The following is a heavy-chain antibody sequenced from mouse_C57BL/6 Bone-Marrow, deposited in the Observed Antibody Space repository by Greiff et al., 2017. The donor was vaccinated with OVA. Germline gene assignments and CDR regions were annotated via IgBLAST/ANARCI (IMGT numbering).Heavy chain of an antibody. V-gene: IGHV1-82*01. J-gene: IGHJ2*01. D-gene: IGHD2-2*01. CDR1: GYAFSSSW. Sequence: VQLQQSGPELVKPGASVKISCKASGYAFSSSWMNWVKQRPGKGLEWIGRIYPGDGDTNYNGKFKGKATLTADKSSSTAYMQLSSLTSEDSAVYFCARHEDGYDASCCDYWGRGTALTVAS. CDR3: ARHEDGYDASCCDY. CDR2: IYPGDGDT.